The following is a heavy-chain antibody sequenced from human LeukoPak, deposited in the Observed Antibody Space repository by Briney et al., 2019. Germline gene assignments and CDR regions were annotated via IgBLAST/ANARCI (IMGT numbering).Heavy chain of an antibody. J-gene: IGHJ4*02. Sequence: TGGSLRLSCAASGFTFSSYAMSWVRQAPGKGLEWVSSISRSGRHIYFADSVKGRFTISRDNAKNSLSLQMNSLRAEDTAVYYCARVAEAAAFDFWGQGTLVTVSS. D-gene: IGHD6-13*01. CDR2: ISRSGRHI. CDR1: GFTFSSYA. V-gene: IGHV3-21*01. CDR3: ARVAEAAAFDF.